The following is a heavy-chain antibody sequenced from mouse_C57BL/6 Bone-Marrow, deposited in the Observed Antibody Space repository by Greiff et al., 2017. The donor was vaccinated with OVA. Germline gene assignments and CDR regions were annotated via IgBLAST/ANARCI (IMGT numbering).Heavy chain of an antibody. V-gene: IGHV1-81*01. CDR3: ARERTTVPAGDY. D-gene: IGHD1-1*01. CDR2: IYPRSGNT. Sequence: VQLQQSGAELARPGASVTLSCKASGYTFTSSGISWVKQRTGQGLEWIGEIYPRSGNTYYNEKFKGKATLTADKSSSTAYMELRILTSEDSAVYFGARERTTVPAGDYWGQGTTLTVSS. J-gene: IGHJ2*01. CDR1: GYTFTSSG.